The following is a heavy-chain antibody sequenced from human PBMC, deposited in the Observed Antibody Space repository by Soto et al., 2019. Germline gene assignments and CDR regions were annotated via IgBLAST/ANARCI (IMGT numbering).Heavy chain of an antibody. CDR3: VRDKDGTYNFDY. Sequence: QVQLVESGGGSIKPGESLRLSCAASGFTFSTYYMAWIRQPPGKGLEWVSYISSRHNPTYYADSVKGRFTISRDNAKNSLYLHMTSLRADHTAVYYCVRDKDGTYNFDYWGQGTLVTVSS. CDR1: GFTFSTYY. V-gene: IGHV3-11*01. D-gene: IGHD1-26*01. CDR2: ISSRHNPT. J-gene: IGHJ4*02.